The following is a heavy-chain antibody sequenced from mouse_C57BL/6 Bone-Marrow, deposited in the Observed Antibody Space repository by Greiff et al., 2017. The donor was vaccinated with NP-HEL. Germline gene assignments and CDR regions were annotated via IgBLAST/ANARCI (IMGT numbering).Heavy chain of an antibody. J-gene: IGHJ4*01. CDR2: ISSGGSYT. CDR3: ARHVYAMDY. CDR1: GFTFSSYG. Sequence: DVMLVESGGDLVKPGGSLKLSCAASGFTFSSYGMSWVRQTPDKRLEWVATISSGGSYTYYPDSVKGRFTISRDNAKNTLYLQMSSLKSEDTAMYYCARHVYAMDYWGQGTSVTVSS. V-gene: IGHV5-6*02.